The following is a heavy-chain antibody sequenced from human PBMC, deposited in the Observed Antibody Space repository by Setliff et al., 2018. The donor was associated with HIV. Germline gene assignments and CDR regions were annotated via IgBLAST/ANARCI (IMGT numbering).Heavy chain of an antibody. Sequence: SETLSLTCTVSGYSISSGYYWGWIRQTPGKGLEWIGHIYYSGRIYYNPSLKSRVTISVDTSKKQFSLKLSSVTAADTAVYYCARRPYYFDYWGQGTLVTVSS. CDR3: ARRPYYFDY. J-gene: IGHJ4*02. CDR2: IYYSGRI. CDR1: GYSISSGYY. V-gene: IGHV4-38-2*02.